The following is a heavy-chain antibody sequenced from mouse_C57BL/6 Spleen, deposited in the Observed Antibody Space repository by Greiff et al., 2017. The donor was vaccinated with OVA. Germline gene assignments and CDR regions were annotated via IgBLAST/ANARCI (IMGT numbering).Heavy chain of an antibody. V-gene: IGHV1-78*01. Sequence: QVQLQQSDAELVKPGASVKISCKVSGYTFTDYSIHWMKQRPEQGLEWIGYIYTRDGSTKYYEKFKGKATLPVDNSSSTAYMQLNSLTSEDSAVYFCAREKPCDGSSYWYCEVWGTGTTVTVSS. CDR2: IYTRDGST. J-gene: IGHJ1*03. CDR3: AREKPCDGSSYWYCEV. CDR1: GYTFTDYS. D-gene: IGHD1-1*01.